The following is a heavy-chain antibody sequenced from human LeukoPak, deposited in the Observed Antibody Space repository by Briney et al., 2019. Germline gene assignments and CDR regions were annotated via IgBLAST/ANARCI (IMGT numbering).Heavy chain of an antibody. CDR1: GFIVSSNY. Sequence: GGSLRLSCAASGFIVSSNYMSWVRQAPGKGLEWVSSISSSSSYIYYADSVKGRFTISRDNAKNSLYLQMNSLRAEDTAVYYCARDLYSSTWFDPWGQGTLVTVSS. J-gene: IGHJ5*02. V-gene: IGHV3-21*01. CDR2: ISSSSSYI. D-gene: IGHD4-11*01. CDR3: ARDLYSSTWFDP.